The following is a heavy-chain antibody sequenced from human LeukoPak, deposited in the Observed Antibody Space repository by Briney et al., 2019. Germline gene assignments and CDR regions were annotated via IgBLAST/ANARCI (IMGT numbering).Heavy chain of an antibody. CDR3: AKDLPLTTATPYYFDY. CDR2: ISGRGGST. D-gene: IGHD4-17*01. CDR1: GFTFRNYA. J-gene: IGHJ4*02. Sequence: GGSLRLSCAASGFTFRNYAMSWVRQAPGKGLEWVSAISGRGGSTYYADSVKGRFTISRDNSKNTLYLHMNSLRAEDTAVYYCAKDLPLTTATPYYFDYWGQGTLVTVSS. V-gene: IGHV3-23*01.